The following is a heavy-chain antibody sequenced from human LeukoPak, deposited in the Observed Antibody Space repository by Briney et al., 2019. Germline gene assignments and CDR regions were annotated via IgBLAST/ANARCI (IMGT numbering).Heavy chain of an antibody. V-gene: IGHV4-4*09. CDR3: AMQRITMVRGVIDY. J-gene: IGHJ4*02. D-gene: IGHD3-10*01. CDR1: GGSISSYY. CDR2: IYTSGST. Sequence: SETLSLTCTVSGGSISSYYWSWIRQPPGKGLEWIGYIYTSGSTNYNPSLKSRVTISVDTSKNQFSLKLSSVTAADTAVYYCAMQRITMVRGVIDYWGQGTLVTVSS.